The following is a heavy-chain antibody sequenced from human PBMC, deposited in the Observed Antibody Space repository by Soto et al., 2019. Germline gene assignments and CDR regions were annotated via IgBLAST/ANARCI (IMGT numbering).Heavy chain of an antibody. CDR1: GFTFDDYT. Sequence: GGSLRLSCAASGFTFDDYTMHWVRQAPGKGLEWVSLISWDGGSTYYADSVKGRFTISRDNSKNSLYLQMNSLRTEDTALYYCAKERLAAVGPYYYYGMDVWGQGTTVTVSS. D-gene: IGHD6-13*01. V-gene: IGHV3-43*01. CDR2: ISWDGGST. J-gene: IGHJ6*02. CDR3: AKERLAAVGPYYYYGMDV.